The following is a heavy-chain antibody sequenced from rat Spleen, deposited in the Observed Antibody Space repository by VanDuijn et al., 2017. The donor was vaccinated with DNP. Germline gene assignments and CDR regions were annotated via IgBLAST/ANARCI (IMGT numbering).Heavy chain of an antibody. Sequence: EVQLVESGGGLVQPGNSLKLSCAASGFTFSDYAMAWVRQSPKKGLEWVASISTSGGSTYYRDSVKGRFTVSRDNAKSTLYLQMDSLRSEDTATYYCARRYYGYNYFDYWGQGVMVTVSS. CDR1: GFTFSDYA. CDR2: ISTSGGST. J-gene: IGHJ2*01. CDR3: ARRYYGYNYFDY. D-gene: IGHD1-9*01. V-gene: IGHV5S23*01.